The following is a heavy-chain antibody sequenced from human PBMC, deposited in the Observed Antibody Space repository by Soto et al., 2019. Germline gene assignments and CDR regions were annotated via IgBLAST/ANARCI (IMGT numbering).Heavy chain of an antibody. CDR1: GAPISSHTYY. CDR2: IYYSGST. CDR3: ARSYYYGSGSYSLDYYYGMDV. J-gene: IGHJ6*02. V-gene: IGHV4-39*01. D-gene: IGHD3-10*01. Sequence: SETLSLTCAVSGAPISSHTYYWVWIRQPPGKGLEWIGSIYYSGSTYYNPSLKSRVTISVDTSKNQFSLKLSSVTAADTAVYYCARSYYYGSGSYSLDYYYGMDVWGQGTTVTVSS.